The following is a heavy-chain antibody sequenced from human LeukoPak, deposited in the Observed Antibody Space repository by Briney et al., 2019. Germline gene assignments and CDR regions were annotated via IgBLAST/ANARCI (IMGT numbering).Heavy chain of an antibody. D-gene: IGHD3-3*01. J-gene: IGHJ4*02. V-gene: IGHV3-30-3*01. CDR2: ISYDGSNK. CDR3: ARDGGYDFWSGYYQDY. CDR1: GFTFSTHT. Sequence: GGSLRLSCAASGFTFSTHTLHWVRQAPGKGLEWVAIISYDGSNKYYADSVKGRFTISRDNSKNTLYLQMNSLRAEDTAVYYCARDGGYDFWSGYYQDYWGQGTLVTVSS.